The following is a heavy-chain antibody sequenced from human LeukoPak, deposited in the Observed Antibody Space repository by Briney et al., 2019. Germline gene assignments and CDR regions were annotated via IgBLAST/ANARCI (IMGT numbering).Heavy chain of an antibody. Sequence: GGSLRLSCAVSGFTFTDYWMNWVRQAPGKGLEWVASIRQDGGEKSYVDSVKGRFTISRDNTKSSLYLQINSLRAEDTAVYYCAKVRELYCTNGVCYDFDYWGQGTLVTVSS. CDR3: AKVRELYCTNGVCYDFDY. CDR2: IRQDGGEK. V-gene: IGHV3-7*01. J-gene: IGHJ4*02. D-gene: IGHD2-8*01. CDR1: GFTFTDYW.